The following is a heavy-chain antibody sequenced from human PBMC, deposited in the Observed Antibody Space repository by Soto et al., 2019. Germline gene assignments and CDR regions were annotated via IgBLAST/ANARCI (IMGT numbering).Heavy chain of an antibody. D-gene: IGHD5-12*01. J-gene: IGHJ3*02. CDR3: ATDSLFVHQVATISDAFDI. CDR2: FDPEDGET. V-gene: IGHV1-24*01. CDR1: GYTLTELS. Sequence: ASVKVSCKVSGYTLTELSMHWVRQAPGKGLEWMGGFDPEDGETIYAQKFQGRVTMSEDTSTDTAYMELSSLRSEDTAVYYCATDSLFVHQVATISDAFDIWGQGTMVTVSS.